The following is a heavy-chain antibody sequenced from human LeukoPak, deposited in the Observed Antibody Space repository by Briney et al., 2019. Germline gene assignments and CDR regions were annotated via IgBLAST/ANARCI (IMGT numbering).Heavy chain of an antibody. CDR2: ISGSGITT. CDR1: GFTFSNYV. V-gene: IGHV3-23*01. CDR3: AKTGLFSSSSRGYFDY. D-gene: IGHD6-6*01. Sequence: GGSQRLSCAASGFTFSNYVMGWVRQPPGEGLQWVSVISGSGITTYYARSVKGRFTISRDNSKNTLYLQMNNLRAEDTAIYYCAKTGLFSSSSRGYFDYWGQGTLVTVSS. J-gene: IGHJ4*02.